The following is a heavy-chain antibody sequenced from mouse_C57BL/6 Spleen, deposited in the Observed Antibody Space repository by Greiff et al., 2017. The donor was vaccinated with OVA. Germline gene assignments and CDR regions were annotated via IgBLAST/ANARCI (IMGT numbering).Heavy chain of an antibody. CDR3: ARRYYGSRGPPYYAMDY. Sequence: QVQLQQPGAELVRPGTSVKLSCKASGYTFTSYWMHWVKQRPGQGLEWIGVIDPSDSYTNYNQKFKGKATLTVDTSSSTAYMQLSSLTSEDSAVYYCARRYYGSRGPPYYAMDYWGQGTSVTVSS. V-gene: IGHV1-59*01. CDR1: GYTFTSYW. CDR2: IDPSDSYT. D-gene: IGHD1-1*01. J-gene: IGHJ4*01.